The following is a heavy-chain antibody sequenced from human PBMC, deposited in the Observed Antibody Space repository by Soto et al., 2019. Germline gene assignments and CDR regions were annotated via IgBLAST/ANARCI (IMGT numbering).Heavy chain of an antibody. CDR2: IIPISGTA. CDR3: ARSQGSSTSLEIYYYYYYGMDV. J-gene: IGHJ6*02. V-gene: IGHV1-69*01. Sequence: QVQLVQSGAEVKKPGSSVKVSCKASGGTFSSYAISWVRQAPGQGLEWMGGIIPISGTANYAPKFQGRVTISTDESTSTAYMEPSSLRSEDTAVYYCARSQGSSTSLEIYYYYYYGMDVWGQGTTVTVSS. D-gene: IGHD2-2*01. CDR1: GGTFSSYA.